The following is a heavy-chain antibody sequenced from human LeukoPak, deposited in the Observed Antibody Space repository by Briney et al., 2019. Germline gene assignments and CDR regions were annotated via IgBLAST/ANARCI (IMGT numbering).Heavy chain of an antibody. CDR1: GCSISNYY. J-gene: IGHJ4*02. Sequence: PSETLSLTCTVSGCSISNYYWSWLRQPPGKGLEWIGYIYYSGSTNYNPSLKSRVTISVDRSKNQFSLKLNSVTAADTAVYYCARHSQPESSSWYWDYWGQGTLVTVSS. D-gene: IGHD6-13*01. CDR3: ARHSQPESSSWYWDY. CDR2: IYYSGST. V-gene: IGHV4-59*08.